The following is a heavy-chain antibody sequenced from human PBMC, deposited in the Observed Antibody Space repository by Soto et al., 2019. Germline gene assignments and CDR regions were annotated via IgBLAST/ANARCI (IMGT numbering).Heavy chain of an antibody. V-gene: IGHV4-30-2*01. Sequence: SETLSLTCAVSGGSISSGGYSWSWIRQPPGKGLEWIGYIYHSGSTYYNPSLKSRVTISVDTSKNQFSLKLSSVTAADTAVYYCARCRKSGSGSYYVGTYYYYGMDVWGQGTTVTVSS. CDR2: IYHSGST. CDR1: GGSISSGGYS. J-gene: IGHJ6*02. D-gene: IGHD3-10*01. CDR3: ARCRKSGSGSYYVGTYYYYGMDV.